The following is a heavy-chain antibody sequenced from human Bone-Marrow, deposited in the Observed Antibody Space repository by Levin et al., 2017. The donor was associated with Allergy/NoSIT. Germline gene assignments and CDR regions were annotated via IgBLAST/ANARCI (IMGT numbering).Heavy chain of an antibody. CDR2: ISYDAKIK. V-gene: IGHV3-30*18. J-gene: IGHJ4*02. Sequence: PGGSLRLSCAVSGFTFSSYGMHWVRQAPGKGLEWVAVISYDAKIKYYGDSVKGQFTISRDNSKNTLYLQMNSRRPEDTAVYYCAKDVSTTGRGDCPGDYWGQGTLVTVSS. CDR1: GFTFSSYG. CDR3: AKDVSTTGRGDCPGDY. D-gene: IGHD2-21*02.